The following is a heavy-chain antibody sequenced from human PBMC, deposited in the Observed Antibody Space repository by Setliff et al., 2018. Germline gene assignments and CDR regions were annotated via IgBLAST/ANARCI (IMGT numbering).Heavy chain of an antibody. J-gene: IGHJ4*02. CDR3: AASRAYTGAVEEWFLPKTFDF. CDR1: GDSISNYY. CDR2: IYVTEST. Sequence: SETLSLTCTVSGDSISNYYWNWIRQPAGKGLERIGRIYVTESTKYNPSLKSRVTLSIDTSKNQFSLKLSSVTAADAALYYCAASRAYTGAVEEWFLPKTFDFWGQGSPVTVS. V-gene: IGHV4-4*07. D-gene: IGHD3-10*01.